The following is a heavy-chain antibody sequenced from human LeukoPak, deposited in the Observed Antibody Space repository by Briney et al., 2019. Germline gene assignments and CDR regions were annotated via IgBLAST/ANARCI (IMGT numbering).Heavy chain of an antibody. V-gene: IGHV5-51*01. CDR1: GCSFISYW. Sequence: GESLKIFFKGSGCSFISYWIGWVRQMPGKGVELMGIIYPGDSDTRYSPSFQGQVTISADKSINTAYLQWSSLKASDTAIYYCVRRDITSRYVVWFDPWGQGTPVTVSS. CDR2: IYPGDSDT. CDR3: VRRDITSRYVVWFDP. D-gene: IGHD2-2*01. J-gene: IGHJ5*02.